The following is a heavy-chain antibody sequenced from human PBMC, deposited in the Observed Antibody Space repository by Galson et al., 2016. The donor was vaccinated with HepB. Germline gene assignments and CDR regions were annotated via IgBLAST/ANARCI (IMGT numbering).Heavy chain of an antibody. J-gene: IGHJ4*02. CDR2: LSNSGGST. CDR3: AKGGYFDWFDY. D-gene: IGHD3-9*01. Sequence: SLRLSCAASGFTSGFSFTNYGMGWVRQAPGKGLEWVSSLSNSGGSTYYADSVKGRFTISRDNSKNTLYLQMNSLRAENTAVYYCAKGGYFDWFDYWGQGTLATVSS. V-gene: IGHV3-23*01. CDR1: GFSFTNYG.